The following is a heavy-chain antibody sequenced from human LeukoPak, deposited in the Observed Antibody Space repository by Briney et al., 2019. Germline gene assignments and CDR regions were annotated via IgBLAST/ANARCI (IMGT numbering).Heavy chain of an antibody. J-gene: IGHJ3*02. D-gene: IGHD2-15*01. CDR2: IFTSGST. CDR3: ARDTVVAAHDDAFDI. Sequence: PSETLSLTCTVSGGSISNYYWSWIRQPAGKVLEWSGCIFTSGSTNYNPSLKSRVTMSVDTSKNHFSLRLSSVPAADTAVYYCARDTVVAAHDDAFDIWGQGTMVTVSS. V-gene: IGHV4-4*07. CDR1: GGSISNYY.